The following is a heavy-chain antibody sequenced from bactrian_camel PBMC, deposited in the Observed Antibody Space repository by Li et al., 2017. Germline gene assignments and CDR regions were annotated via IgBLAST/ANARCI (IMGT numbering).Heavy chain of an antibody. V-gene: IGHV3S55*01. CDR2: IGFADST. Sequence: HVQLVESGGGSVQAGESLRLSCASSRDTISRACRMAWFRQGPGKEREGVATIGFADSTTYADSVKGRFTISRDNTRNTLYLQMNSLKPEDTAMYYCAAHRDSSCCSGGSCPSYYGYWGQGTQVTVS. CDR1: RDTISRAC. CDR3: AAHRDSSCCSGGSCPSYYGY. J-gene: IGHJ6*01. D-gene: IGHD2*01.